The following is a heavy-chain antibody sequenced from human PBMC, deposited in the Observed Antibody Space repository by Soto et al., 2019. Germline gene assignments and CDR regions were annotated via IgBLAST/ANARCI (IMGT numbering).Heavy chain of an antibody. CDR3: ARDRGYPDSFYI. V-gene: IGHV3-74*01. Sequence: PGGSLRLSCAASGFNFSPFWMHWVRQTPGKGLVWVSHINSDGSTIVYADSVKGRFTISRDNAKNTLYLQMNSLRVEDTAVYFCARDRGYPDSFYIWGQGAVVPVSS. CDR2: INSDGSTI. J-gene: IGHJ3*02. CDR1: GFNFSPFW. D-gene: IGHD3-10*01.